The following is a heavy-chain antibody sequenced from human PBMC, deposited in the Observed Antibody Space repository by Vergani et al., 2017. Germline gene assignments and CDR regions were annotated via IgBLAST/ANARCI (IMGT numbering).Heavy chain of an antibody. CDR1: GYSFTSYW. CDR2: IYPGDSDT. Sequence: EVQLVQSGAEVEKPGESLKISCKGSGYSFTSYWIGWVRQMPGKGLEWMGIIYPGDSDTRYSPSFQGQVTISADKSISTAYLQWSSLKASDTAMYYCAGHNYDFWSGYYRGGYYYYGMDVWGQGTTVTVSS. J-gene: IGHJ6*02. D-gene: IGHD3-3*01. V-gene: IGHV5-51*01. CDR3: AGHNYDFWSGYYRGGYYYYGMDV.